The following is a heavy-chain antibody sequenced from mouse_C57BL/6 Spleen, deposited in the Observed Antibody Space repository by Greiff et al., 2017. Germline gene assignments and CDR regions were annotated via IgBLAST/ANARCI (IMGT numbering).Heavy chain of an antibody. CDR2: IYPGDGDT. CDR3: ARGIYYDYSVYFDY. Sequence: QVQLKQSGPELVKPGASVKISCKASGYAFSSSWMNWVKQRPGKGLEWIGRIYPGDGDTNYNGKFKGKATLTADKSSSTAYMQLSSLTSEDSAVYFCARGIYYDYSVYFDYWGQGTTLTVSS. CDR1: GYAFSSSW. D-gene: IGHD2-4*01. J-gene: IGHJ2*01. V-gene: IGHV1-82*01.